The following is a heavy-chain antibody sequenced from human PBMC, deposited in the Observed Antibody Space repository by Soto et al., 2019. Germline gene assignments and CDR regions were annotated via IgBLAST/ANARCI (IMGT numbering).Heavy chain of an antibody. J-gene: IGHJ6*02. Sequence: QVQLVQSGAEVKKPGSSVKVSCKASGGTFSSYAISWVRQAPGQGLEWMGGIIPIFGTANYAQKFQGRVTISAEESTRTASMELRSLRSEETAVYDCARVQADGPMDVWGQGATVTVSS. CDR2: IIPIFGTA. CDR3: ARVQADGPMDV. D-gene: IGHD6-25*01. V-gene: IGHV1-69*01. CDR1: GGTFSSYA.